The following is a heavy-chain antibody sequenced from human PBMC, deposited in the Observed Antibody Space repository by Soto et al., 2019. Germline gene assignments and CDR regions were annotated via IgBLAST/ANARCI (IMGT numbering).Heavy chain of an antibody. CDR1: GGSISSYY. Sequence: SETLSLTCSVSGGSISSYYWSWIRQPPGKGLEWIGYIYYSGSTNYNPSLKSRVTISVDTSKNQFSLKLSSVTAADTAVYYCARGTMGATYGVDYWGQGTLVTVSS. CDR2: IYYSGST. CDR3: ARGTMGATYGVDY. D-gene: IGHD1-26*01. V-gene: IGHV4-59*01. J-gene: IGHJ4*02.